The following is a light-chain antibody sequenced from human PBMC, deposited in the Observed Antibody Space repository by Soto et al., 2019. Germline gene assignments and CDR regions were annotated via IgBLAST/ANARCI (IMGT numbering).Light chain of an antibody. V-gene: IGLV2-14*01. CDR2: DVN. CDR3: SSTLPYV. CDR1: SSDVGGYNL. J-gene: IGLJ1*01. Sequence: QSALTQPASVSGSPGQSITISCTGTSSDVGGYNLVSWYQQYPDKAPKLMIFDVNTRPSGVSNRFSGSKSGNTASLTISGLQAEDEADYQSSSTLPYVFGTGTKLTVL.